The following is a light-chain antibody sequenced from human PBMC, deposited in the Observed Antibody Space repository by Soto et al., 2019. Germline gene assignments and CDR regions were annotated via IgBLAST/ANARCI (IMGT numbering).Light chain of an antibody. Sequence: EVVLTQSPGTVSLSPGERVTLSCRASQSVISNYLAWYQQRPGQAPRLLIYAASSRATGIPDRFSGSWSGAEFTLSISSLEHEDCAVYYSQQYGTSLTWTFGQGTKVEMK. CDR3: QQYGTSLTWT. CDR1: QSVISNY. J-gene: IGKJ1*01. CDR2: AAS. V-gene: IGKV3-20*01.